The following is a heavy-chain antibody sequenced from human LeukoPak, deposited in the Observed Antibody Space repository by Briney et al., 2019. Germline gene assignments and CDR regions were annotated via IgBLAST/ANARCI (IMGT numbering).Heavy chain of an antibody. V-gene: IGHV3-23*01. CDR3: AKDGVFDY. CDR1: RFTFSSYA. J-gene: IGHJ4*02. CDR2: ISGGSGTT. Sequence: PGGSLRLSCADSRFTFSSYAMSWVRQAPATGMEWVSTISGGSGTTYYADSVKGPFNISRDNSRNTLYLQMNGLRAEYTALYDCAKDGVFDYWGQGTLVAVSS.